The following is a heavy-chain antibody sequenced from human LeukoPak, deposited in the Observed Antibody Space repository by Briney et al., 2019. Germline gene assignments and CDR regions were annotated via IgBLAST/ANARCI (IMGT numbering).Heavy chain of an antibody. CDR1: GFTFDDYA. Sequence: QAGGSLRLSCAASGFTFDDYAMHWVRQAPGKGLEWVSGISWNSGSIGYADSVKGRFTISRDNAKNSLYLQMNSLRAEDTALYYCAKDFPDDYGDYNGAFDIWGQGTMVTVSS. D-gene: IGHD4-17*01. CDR3: AKDFPDDYGDYNGAFDI. V-gene: IGHV3-9*01. J-gene: IGHJ3*02. CDR2: ISWNSGSI.